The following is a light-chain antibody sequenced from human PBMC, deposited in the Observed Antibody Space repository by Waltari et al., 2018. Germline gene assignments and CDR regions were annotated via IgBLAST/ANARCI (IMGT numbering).Light chain of an antibody. Sequence: QSALTQPASVSGSPGQSITISCTGTRSDVGSYNYVSCYQQHPGKAPKLMIYDVTKRPSVVSNRFSGSKSGNTASLTISGLQAEDEADYYCSSYTSSSTWVFGGGTKLTVL. CDR3: SSYTSSSTWV. CDR1: RSDVGSYNY. V-gene: IGLV2-14*01. CDR2: DVT. J-gene: IGLJ3*02.